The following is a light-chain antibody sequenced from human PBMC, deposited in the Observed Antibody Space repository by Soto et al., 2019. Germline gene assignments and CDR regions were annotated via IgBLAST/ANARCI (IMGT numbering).Light chain of an antibody. CDR1: RRDVGGYNY. CDR3: ISYVGSDVFV. J-gene: IGLJ1*01. Sequence: QSALTQPPSASGSPGQSVRISCTVTRRDVGGYNYVAWYPQHPGKAPKPMIYEVTKRPSVFPERVSGSKSDNTAFLTVSGLQPGDEAYEYCISYVGSDVFVFGTGNKLTVL. V-gene: IGLV2-8*01. CDR2: EVT.